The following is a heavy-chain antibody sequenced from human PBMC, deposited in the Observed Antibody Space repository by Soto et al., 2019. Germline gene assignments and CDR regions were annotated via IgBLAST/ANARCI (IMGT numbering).Heavy chain of an antibody. CDR2: TRNKANSYTT. Sequence: GGSLRLSCAASGFTFSDHYMDWVRQAPGKGLEWVGRTRNKANSYTTEYPASGKGRFTISRDDSKNSRYMQMNSLKTEDTDVYYCARAEATIFGVGSLDYWGQGTLVTVSS. V-gene: IGHV3-72*01. CDR1: GFTFSDHY. CDR3: ARAEATIFGVGSLDY. D-gene: IGHD3-3*01. J-gene: IGHJ4*02.